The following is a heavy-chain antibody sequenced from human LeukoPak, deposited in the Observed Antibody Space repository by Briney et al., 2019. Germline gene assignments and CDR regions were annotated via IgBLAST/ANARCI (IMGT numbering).Heavy chain of an antibody. CDR3: AALSPHYKDGYYFDY. V-gene: IGHV1-58*01. CDR2: IVVGSGNT. CDR1: GFTFTISA. Sequence: SVTVSCTASGFTFTISAVQWVRQARGQRLEWIGWIVVGSGNTNYAQKFQERVTITRDMSTSTAYMELSSLRSEDTAVYYCAALSPHYKDGYYFDYWGQGTLVTVSS. J-gene: IGHJ4*02. D-gene: IGHD1-14*01.